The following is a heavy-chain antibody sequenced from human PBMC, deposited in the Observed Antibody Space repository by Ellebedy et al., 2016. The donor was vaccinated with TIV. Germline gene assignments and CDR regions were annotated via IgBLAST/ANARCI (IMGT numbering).Heavy chain of an antibody. Sequence: GESLKISXAASGFTFSSYGMHWVRQAPGKGLEWVAVIWYDGSNKYYADSVKGRFTISRDNSKNTLYLQMNSLRAEDTAVYYCARARTTADAFDIWGQGTMVTVSS. CDR1: GFTFSSYG. CDR2: IWYDGSNK. V-gene: IGHV3-33*01. D-gene: IGHD4-11*01. CDR3: ARARTTADAFDI. J-gene: IGHJ3*02.